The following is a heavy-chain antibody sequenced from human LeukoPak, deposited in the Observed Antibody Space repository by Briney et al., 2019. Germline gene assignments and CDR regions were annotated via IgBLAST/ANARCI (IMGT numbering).Heavy chain of an antibody. CDR3: ARDSSDANIDY. J-gene: IGHJ4*02. CDR1: GFTFSSYS. V-gene: IGHV3-21*01. CDR2: ISSSSSYI. D-gene: IGHD1/OR15-1a*01. Sequence: GGSLRLSCAASGFTFSSYSMNWVRQAPGKGLEWVSSISSSSSYIYYADSVKGRFTIPRDNSKNTLYLQMNSLRAEDTAAYYCARDSSDANIDYWGQGTLVTVSS.